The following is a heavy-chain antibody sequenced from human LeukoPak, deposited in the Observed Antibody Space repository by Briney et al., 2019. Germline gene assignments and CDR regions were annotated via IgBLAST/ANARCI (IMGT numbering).Heavy chain of an antibody. CDR2: IKQDGSEK. V-gene: IGHV3-7*01. J-gene: IGHJ4*02. CDR3: ARAQIFGVVMEY. CDR1: GFTFSSYW. D-gene: IGHD3-3*01. Sequence: GGSLRLSCAASGFTFSSYWMSWFRQPPGKGLEGLANIKQDGSEKYYVDSVKGRFTISRDNAKNSLYLQMNSLRAEDTAVYYCARAQIFGVVMEYWGQGTLVTVSS.